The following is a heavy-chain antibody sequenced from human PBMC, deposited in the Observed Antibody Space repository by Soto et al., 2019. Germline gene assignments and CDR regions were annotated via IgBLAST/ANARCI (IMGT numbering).Heavy chain of an antibody. CDR3: ARDLDHSSGWSGHFDY. CDR1: GYTFTSYG. V-gene: IGHV1-18*01. Sequence: ASVKVSCKASGYTFTSYGISWVRQAPGQGLEWMGWISAYNGNTNYAQKLQGRVTMTTDTSTSTAYMELRSLRPDDTAVYYCARDLDHSSGWSGHFDYWGQGXLVTVYS. J-gene: IGHJ4*02. CDR2: ISAYNGNT. D-gene: IGHD6-19*01.